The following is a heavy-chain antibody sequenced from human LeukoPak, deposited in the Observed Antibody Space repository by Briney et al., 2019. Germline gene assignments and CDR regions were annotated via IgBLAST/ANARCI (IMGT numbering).Heavy chain of an antibody. CDR3: ARHPPSVTLIRGAFDI. CDR2: FRSSDGRT. V-gene: IGHV3-23*01. Sequence: GGSRILSWAADGFTFGSNSMNWDRQAAGKVLEWVSAFRSSDGRTYYADSGRGRRTISRDNSKNTLYLQMNSLRAEDTAVYYCARHPPSVTLIRGAFDIWGQGTMVTVSS. J-gene: IGHJ3*02. CDR1: GFTFGSNS. D-gene: IGHD4-17*01.